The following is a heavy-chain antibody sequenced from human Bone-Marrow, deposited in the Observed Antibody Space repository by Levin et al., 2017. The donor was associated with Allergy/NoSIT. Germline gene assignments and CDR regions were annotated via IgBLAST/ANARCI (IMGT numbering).Heavy chain of an antibody. CDR3: TRAFGYSSSLEHDAFDF. Sequence: GESLKISCTVSGITVTNHYMSWVRQAPGKGLEWISLIYSDVKTFYADSVRGRFIISRDTSKVYLQMNSLRVEDTAMYYCTRAFGYSSSLEHDAFDFWGQGTMVTVSS. CDR2: IYSDVKT. J-gene: IGHJ3*01. V-gene: IGHV3-53*01. CDR1: GITVTNHY. D-gene: IGHD1/OR15-1a*01.